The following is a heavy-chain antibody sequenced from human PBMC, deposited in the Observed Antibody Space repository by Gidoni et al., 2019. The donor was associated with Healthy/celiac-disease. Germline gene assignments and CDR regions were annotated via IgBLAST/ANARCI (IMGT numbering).Heavy chain of an antibody. V-gene: IGHV3-33*01. Sequence: QVQLVESGGGVVQPGRSLRLSCSASGFPFSSYGMHWVRQAPGKGLEWVAVIWYDGSNKYYADSVKGRFTISRDNSKNTLYLQMNSLRAEDTAVYYCARDRVVVRLGWDEYYYYYGMDVWGQGTTVTVSS. CDR2: IWYDGSNK. D-gene: IGHD2-15*01. CDR1: GFPFSSYG. CDR3: ARDRVVVRLGWDEYYYYYGMDV. J-gene: IGHJ6*02.